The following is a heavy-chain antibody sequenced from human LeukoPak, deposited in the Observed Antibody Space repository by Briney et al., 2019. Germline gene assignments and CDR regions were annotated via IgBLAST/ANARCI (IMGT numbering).Heavy chain of an antibody. CDR1: GYTFTGYY. J-gene: IGHJ3*02. CDR3: ATKRVTMVRGALDAFDI. V-gene: IGHV1-2*02. CDR2: INPNSDGT. Sequence: GASVKLSCTASGYTFTGYYMHWVRQAPGPGLEWMGWINPNSDGTNYAQKFQGRVTMTRDTSISTAYMELSSLRSEDTAVYYCATKRVTMVRGALDAFDIWGQGTMVTVSS. D-gene: IGHD3-10*01.